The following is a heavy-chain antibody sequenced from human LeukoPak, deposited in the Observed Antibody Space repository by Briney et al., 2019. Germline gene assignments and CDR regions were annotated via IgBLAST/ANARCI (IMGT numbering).Heavy chain of an antibody. Sequence: GGSLRLSCAASGFTFDDYAMHWVRQAPGKGLEWVSGISWNSGSIGYADSVKGRFTISRDNAKNSLYLQMNSLRAEDTALYYCAKGLRKDYGDYAGLDSWGRGTLVTVSS. CDR3: AKGLRKDYGDYAGLDS. J-gene: IGHJ4*02. CDR2: ISWNSGSI. D-gene: IGHD4-17*01. V-gene: IGHV3-9*01. CDR1: GFTFDDYA.